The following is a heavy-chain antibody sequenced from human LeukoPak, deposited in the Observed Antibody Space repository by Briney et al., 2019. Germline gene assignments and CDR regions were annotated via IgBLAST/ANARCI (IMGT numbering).Heavy chain of an antibody. J-gene: IGHJ5*02. Sequence: SETLSLTCTVSNYSISSAYYGGWIRQPPGKGLEWIGSIFHSGSAYYNPSLKSRVTISVDTSKNQFSLKLSSVTAADTAVYYCARDGEVLSSSWFWFDPWGQGTLVTVSS. V-gene: IGHV4-38-2*02. CDR3: ARDGEVLSSSWFWFDP. CDR1: NYSISSAYY. CDR2: IFHSGSA. D-gene: IGHD6-13*01.